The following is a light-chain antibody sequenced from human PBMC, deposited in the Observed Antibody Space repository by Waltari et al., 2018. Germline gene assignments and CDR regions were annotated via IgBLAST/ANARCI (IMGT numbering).Light chain of an antibody. CDR2: VNSDGSH. J-gene: IGLJ3*02. V-gene: IGLV4-69*01. Sequence: QLVLTQSPSASASLGASVKLTCTLSSGHSTNFIAWLQQHPEKGPRYLMNVNSDGSHNKGVGIPDRFSGSSSGAERYLTISSLQSEDEADYYCQTGGHGTWVFGGGTRLTIL. CDR1: SGHSTNF. CDR3: QTGGHGTWV.